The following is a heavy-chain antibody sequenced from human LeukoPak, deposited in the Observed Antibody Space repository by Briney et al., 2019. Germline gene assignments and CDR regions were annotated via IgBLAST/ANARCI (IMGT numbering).Heavy chain of an antibody. J-gene: IGHJ4*02. CDR2: IYYSGST. V-gene: IGHV4-31*03. D-gene: IGHD1-14*01. Sequence: SETLSLTCTVSGGSISNGGYYWSWIRQHPGKGLEWIGYIYYSGSTYYNPSLKSRVTISVDTSKNQFSLKLSSVTAADAAVYYCARGNDDNHSSLDYWGQGTLVTVSS. CDR3: ARGNDDNHSSLDY. CDR1: GGSISNGGYY.